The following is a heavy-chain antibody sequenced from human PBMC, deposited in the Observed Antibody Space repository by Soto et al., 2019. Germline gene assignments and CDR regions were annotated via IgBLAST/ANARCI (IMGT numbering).Heavy chain of an antibody. CDR2: ISSSSNYI. Sequence: QVQLVESGGGFVKPGGSLRLSCTASGFTFSNYYMNWILQAPGKGLEWVSYISSSSNYINYADSVKGRFTISRDNAKNSLFLQMNSLRADDTAVYYCARARGRSRGSSADYWGQGTLVTVSS. J-gene: IGHJ4*02. CDR1: GFTFSNYY. V-gene: IGHV3-11*05. CDR3: ARARGRSRGSSADY. D-gene: IGHD2-15*01.